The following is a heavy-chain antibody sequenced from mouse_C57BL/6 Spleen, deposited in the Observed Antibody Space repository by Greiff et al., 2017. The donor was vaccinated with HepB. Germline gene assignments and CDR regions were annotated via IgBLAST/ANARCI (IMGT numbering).Heavy chain of an antibody. Sequence: LVESGAELVRPGPSVKVSCKASGYAFTNYLIEWVKQRPGQGLEWIGVINPGSGGTNYNEKFKGKATLTADKSSSTAYMQLSSLTSEDSAVYFCARFYGSSYNWYFDVWGTGTTVTVSS. V-gene: IGHV1-54*01. J-gene: IGHJ1*03. CDR2: INPGSGGT. CDR1: GYAFTNYL. CDR3: ARFYGSSYNWYFDV. D-gene: IGHD1-1*01.